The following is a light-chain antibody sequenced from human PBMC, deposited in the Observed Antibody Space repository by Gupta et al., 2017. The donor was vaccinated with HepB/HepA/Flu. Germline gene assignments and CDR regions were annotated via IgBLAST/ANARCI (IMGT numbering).Light chain of an antibody. CDR1: QSVSSSY. Sequence: EIVLTQSPGHLYLSQGERATLSCRASQSVSSSYLAWYQQKPGQAPRLLIYGASSRATGIPDRFSGSGSGTDFTLTISRLDPEDFAVYYCQQYGSSPPITFGQGTRLEIK. V-gene: IGKV3-20*01. CDR2: GAS. J-gene: IGKJ5*01. CDR3: QQYGSSPPIT.